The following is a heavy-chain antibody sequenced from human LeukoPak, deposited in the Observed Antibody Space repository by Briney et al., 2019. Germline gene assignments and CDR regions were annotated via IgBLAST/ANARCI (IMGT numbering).Heavy chain of an antibody. V-gene: IGHV4-59*01. CDR1: GGSISSYY. D-gene: IGHD4-17*01. J-gene: IGHJ4*02. Sequence: SETLSLTCAVYGGSISSYYWSWIRQPPGKGLEWIGYIYYSGSTNYNPSLKSRVTISVDTSKNQFSLKLSSVTAADTAVYYCASGGTVTTTEQFDYWGQGTLVTVSS. CDR2: IYYSGST. CDR3: ASGGTVTTTEQFDY.